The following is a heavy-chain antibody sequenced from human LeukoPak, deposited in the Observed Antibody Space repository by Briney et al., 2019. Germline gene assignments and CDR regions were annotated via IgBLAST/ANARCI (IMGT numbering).Heavy chain of an antibody. CDR2: ISGSGGST. V-gene: IGHV3-23*01. Sequence: GGSLRLSCAASGFTFSSYAMSWVRQAPGKGLEWVSAISGSGGSTYYADSVKGRFTVSRDNAKDSLYLQMNSLRAEDTAVYFCARVQVAVTSVFDYFDYWGQGTLVTVSS. CDR1: GFTFSSYA. J-gene: IGHJ4*02. CDR3: ARVQVAVTSVFDYFDY. D-gene: IGHD4-11*01.